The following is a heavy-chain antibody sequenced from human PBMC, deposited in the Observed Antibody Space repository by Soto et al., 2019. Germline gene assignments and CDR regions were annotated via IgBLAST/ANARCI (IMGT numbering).Heavy chain of an antibody. J-gene: IGHJ3*02. D-gene: IGHD1-26*01. Sequence: GESLKISCKVSGYSFNTYWIGWVRQMPGKGLEWMGIIYPGDSDTRYSPSFQGQVTISVDKSSTTAHLQWSSLKASDTAMYYCARHVPGALRSDAFDIWCQAKIVTVSS. CDR1: GYSFNTYW. CDR3: ARHVPGALRSDAFDI. CDR2: IYPGDSDT. V-gene: IGHV5-51*01.